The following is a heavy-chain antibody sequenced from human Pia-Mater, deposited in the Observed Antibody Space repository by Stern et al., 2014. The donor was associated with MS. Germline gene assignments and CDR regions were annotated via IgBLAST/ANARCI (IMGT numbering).Heavy chain of an antibody. J-gene: IGHJ4*02. CDR2: INTNTGNP. V-gene: IGHV7-4-1*02. D-gene: IGHD6-19*01. CDR1: GYSFNRYA. CDR3: ARPITGADHAFDY. Sequence: VQLVQSGSEMRKPGASVKICCKASGYSFNRYAMEWVRQAPGLGLEWLGWINTNTGNPTYAQGFTGRLVFSLDTSVNTAYLQISSLKAEDTAVYYCARPITGADHAFDYWGQGTLVTVSS.